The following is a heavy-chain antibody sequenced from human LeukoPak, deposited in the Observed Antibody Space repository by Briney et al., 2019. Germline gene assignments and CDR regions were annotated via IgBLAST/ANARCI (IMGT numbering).Heavy chain of an antibody. V-gene: IGHV3-48*03. CDR1: GFTFSNFA. D-gene: IGHD7-27*01. CDR2: ISTSGSTI. J-gene: IGHJ4*02. Sequence: GGSLRLSCAASGFTFSNFAMNWVRQAPGKGLEWVSYISTSGSTIHYADSVKGRFTTSRDNAKNSLYLQMNSLTAEDTAVYYCARNWGFDSWGQGALVTVSS. CDR3: ARNWGFDS.